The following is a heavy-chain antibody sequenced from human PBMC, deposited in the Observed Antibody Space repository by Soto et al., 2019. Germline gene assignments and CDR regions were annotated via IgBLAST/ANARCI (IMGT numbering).Heavy chain of an antibody. CDR3: ARGRYGDY. D-gene: IGHD1-1*01. V-gene: IGHV1-18*01. J-gene: IGHJ4*02. CDR1: GYTFTSYG. Sequence: QVHLVQSGGEVKKPGASVKVSCKASGYTFTSYGITWVRQAPGQGLEWMGWISAHNGNTDYAQKRQGRVIVTRDTSTSTAYMELRSLRSDDTAVYYCARGRYGDYWGQGALVTVSS. CDR2: ISAHNGNT.